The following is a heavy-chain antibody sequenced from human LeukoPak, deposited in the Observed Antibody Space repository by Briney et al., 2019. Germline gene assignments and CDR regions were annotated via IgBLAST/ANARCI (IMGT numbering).Heavy chain of an antibody. D-gene: IGHD3-22*01. CDR3: ATDLVGYDSSGRYFDY. Sequence: ASVKVSCKASGYTFTGYYMHWVRQAPGQGLEWMGWINPNSGGTNYAQKFQGRVTMTRDTSISTAYMELSSLRSEDTAVYYCATDLVGYDSSGRYFDYWGQGTTVTVSS. J-gene: IGHJ4*03. CDR2: INPNSGGT. V-gene: IGHV1-2*02. CDR1: GYTFTGYY.